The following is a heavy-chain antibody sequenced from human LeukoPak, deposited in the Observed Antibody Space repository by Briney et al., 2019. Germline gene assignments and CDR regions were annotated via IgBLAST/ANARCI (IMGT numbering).Heavy chain of an antibody. CDR2: IFHSGST. CDR3: ARPLHCSSTTCYDWFDP. CDR1: GGSIGASINSPNW. V-gene: IGHV4-4*02. D-gene: IGHD2-2*01. Sequence: SETLSLTCAVSGGSIGASINSPNWWSWVRQPPGKGLEWIGEIFHSGSTNYNPSLKSRVTMSVDKSKNQFSLNLTSVTAADTAIYYCARPLHCSSTTCYDWFDPWGQGTLVTVSS. J-gene: IGHJ5*02.